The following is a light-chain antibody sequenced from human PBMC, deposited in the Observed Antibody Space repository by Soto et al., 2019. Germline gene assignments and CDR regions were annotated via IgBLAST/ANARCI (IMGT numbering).Light chain of an antibody. V-gene: IGKV1-16*02. CDR3: LQYNSYPRT. J-gene: IGKJ2*01. CDR2: DAS. CDR1: HGVSNH. Sequence: DIQMTQSPSSLSASVGDRVTITCRASHGVSNHICWFQQKPGKAPKSLIYDASSLQSGVSSKFRGSGSGTDFTLTISSLQPEDFATYYCLQYNSYPRTFGQGTKLEIK.